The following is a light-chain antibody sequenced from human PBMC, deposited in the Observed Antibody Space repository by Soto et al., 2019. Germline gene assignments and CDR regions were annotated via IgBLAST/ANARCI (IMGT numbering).Light chain of an antibody. Sequence: QSALTQPPSASGTPGPRVTISFSGSSSNIGSNSGNWYQQLPGTAPRLLIYSSNLRPSGVPDRFSGSKSGTSASLAISGLQSEDEADYYCAAWDDTLNGYVFGTGTKVTVL. CDR3: AAWDDTLNGYV. J-gene: IGLJ1*01. V-gene: IGLV1-44*01. CDR1: SSNIGSNS. CDR2: SSN.